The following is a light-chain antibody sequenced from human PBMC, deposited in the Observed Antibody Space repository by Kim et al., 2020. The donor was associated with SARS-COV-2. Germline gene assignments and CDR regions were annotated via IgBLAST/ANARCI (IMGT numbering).Light chain of an antibody. J-gene: IGLJ3*02. CDR1: SGHSSYA. CDR2: LNSDGSH. V-gene: IGLV4-69*01. CDR3: QTWGTGIWV. Sequence: QLVLTQSPSASASLGASVKLTCTLSSGHSSYAIAWHQQQPEKGPRYLMKLNSDGSHRKGDGIPDRFSGSSSGAERYLTISSLQSEDEADYYCQTWGTGIWVFGGGTQLTVL.